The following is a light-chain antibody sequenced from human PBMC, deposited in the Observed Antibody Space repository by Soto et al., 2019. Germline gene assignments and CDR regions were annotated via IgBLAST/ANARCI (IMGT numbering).Light chain of an antibody. CDR1: QSVSSYY. Sequence: EIVLTQSPGTLSLSPGARATLSCRASQSVSSYYLAWYQQKPGQAPRLLIYGASSRATGIPDRFSGSGSGTDFTLTISSLQPEDFATYYCQQSYSTPRTFGQGTKVDIK. CDR3: QQSYSTPRT. V-gene: IGKV3-20*01. J-gene: IGKJ1*01. CDR2: GAS.